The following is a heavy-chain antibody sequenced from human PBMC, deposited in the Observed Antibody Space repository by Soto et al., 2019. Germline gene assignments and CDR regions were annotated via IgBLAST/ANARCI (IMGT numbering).Heavy chain of an antibody. CDR3: GSHRAPAGPFDF. J-gene: IGHJ4*02. V-gene: IGHV4-59*01. Sequence: PSETLSLTCSVSVDSMENYYWSWLRQPPGKELEWIGYIYHSGSTYYNPSLQSRADISVDKAKSQFSLRMRSLTAADTAVYYCGSHRAPAGPFDFWGQGTLITVSS. CDR1: VDSMENYY. CDR2: IYHSGST. D-gene: IGHD6-13*01.